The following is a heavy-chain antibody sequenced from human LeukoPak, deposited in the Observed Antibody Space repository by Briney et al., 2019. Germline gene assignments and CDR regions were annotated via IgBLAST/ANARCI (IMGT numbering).Heavy chain of an antibody. V-gene: IGHV3-21*01. CDR2: ISSSSNYI. J-gene: IGHJ4*02. Sequence: PGGSLRLSFAASGFTFSSYRMNWVRQAPGRGLEGVSSISSSSNYIYYADSVKGRFTISRDNAKNSLYLQMNSLRAEDTAVYYCAREGAAAGTFDYWGQGTLVTVSS. CDR3: AREGAAAGTFDY. CDR1: GFTFSSYR. D-gene: IGHD6-13*01.